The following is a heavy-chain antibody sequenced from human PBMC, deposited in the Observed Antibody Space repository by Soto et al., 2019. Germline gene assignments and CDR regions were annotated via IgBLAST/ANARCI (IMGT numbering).Heavy chain of an antibody. Sequence: PGGSLRRSCAASGFPGSSYDMHRVRQAPGKGLQWVSYISSSGNTIYYADSVKGRFTISRDNAKNSLYLQMNSLRAEDTAVYYCASGLEYSSSVLYHWFDPWGQGTLVTVSS. CDR1: GFPGSSYD. CDR2: ISSSGNTI. CDR3: ASGLEYSSSVLYHWFDP. V-gene: IGHV3-48*03. D-gene: IGHD3-22*01. J-gene: IGHJ5*02.